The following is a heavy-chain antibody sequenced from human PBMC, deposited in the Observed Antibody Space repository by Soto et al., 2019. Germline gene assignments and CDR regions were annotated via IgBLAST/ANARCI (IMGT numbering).Heavy chain of an antibody. D-gene: IGHD6-25*01. Sequence: EVQLVESGGGLVKPGGSLRLSCAASGFNFSSYSMNWVRQAPGKGLEWVSSISGRSSNIYYVDTVKGRFTISKYNAKNSLHLHMNSVRAEDTALYSCASDVEVAAATTGDYWSGMDVWGQGTTVTVSS. CDR3: ASDVEVAAATTGDYWSGMDV. J-gene: IGHJ6*02. V-gene: IGHV3-21*01. CDR1: GFNFSSYS. CDR2: ISGRSSNI.